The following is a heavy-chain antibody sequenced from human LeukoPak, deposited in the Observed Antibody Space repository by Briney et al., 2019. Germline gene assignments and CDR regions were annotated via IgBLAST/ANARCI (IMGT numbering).Heavy chain of an antibody. J-gene: IGHJ4*02. V-gene: IGHV3-30*02. CDR2: IRYDGSNK. CDR1: GSTFSSYG. Sequence: GGSLRLSCAASGSTFSSYGMHWVRQAPGMGLEWVAFIRYDGSNKYYADSVKGRFTISRDNSKNTLYLQMNSLRAEDTAAYYCAKGLFPTVTTSPFDYWGQGTLVTVSS. CDR3: AKGLFPTVTTSPFDY. D-gene: IGHD4-11*01.